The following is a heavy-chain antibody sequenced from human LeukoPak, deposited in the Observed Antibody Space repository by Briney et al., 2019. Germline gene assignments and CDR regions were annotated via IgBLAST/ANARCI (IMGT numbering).Heavy chain of an antibody. CDR2: IYSGGST. V-gene: IGHV3-53*01. Sequence: PGGSLRLSCAASGFTVSSNYMSWVRQAPGEGLEWVSVIYSGGSTYYADSVKGRFTISRDNSKNTLYLQMNSLRAEDTAVYYCAGAPWGTMIVSDWGQGTLVTVSS. J-gene: IGHJ4*02. D-gene: IGHD3-22*01. CDR1: GFTVSSNY. CDR3: AGAPWGTMIVSD.